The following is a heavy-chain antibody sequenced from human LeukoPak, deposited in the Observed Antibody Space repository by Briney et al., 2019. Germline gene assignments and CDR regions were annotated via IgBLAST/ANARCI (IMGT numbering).Heavy chain of an antibody. V-gene: IGHV4-4*07. CDR2: IYTSAST. CDR1: GGSISNYY. CDR3: ARGRYCSATICSGGDAFVI. J-gene: IGHJ3*02. Sequence: SETLSLTCTVSGGSISNYYWSWIRQPAGKGLEWIGRIYTSASTNYNPSLKSRVTLSVDASKNQFSLRLSSLTAADTAVYYCARGRYCSATICSGGDAFVIWGQGTVVTVSS. D-gene: IGHD5-24*01.